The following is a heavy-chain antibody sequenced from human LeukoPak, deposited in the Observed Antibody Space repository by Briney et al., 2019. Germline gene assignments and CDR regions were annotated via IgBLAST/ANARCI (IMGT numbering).Heavy chain of an antibody. Sequence: GGSLRLSCAASGFTFSSYEMNWVRQAPGKGLEWVSYISSSGSAIYYADSVKGRFTISRDNSKNTLYLQMNSLRAEDTAVYYCARRAGAYSHPYDYWGQGTLVTVSS. V-gene: IGHV3-48*03. D-gene: IGHD4/OR15-4a*01. CDR1: GFTFSSYE. CDR2: ISSSGSAI. CDR3: ARRAGAYSHPYDY. J-gene: IGHJ4*02.